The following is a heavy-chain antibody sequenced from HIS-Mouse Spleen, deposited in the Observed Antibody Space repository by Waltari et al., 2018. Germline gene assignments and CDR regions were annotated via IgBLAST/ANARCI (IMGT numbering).Heavy chain of an antibody. J-gene: IGHJ3*02. CDR1: GFTFSSYS. D-gene: IGHD7-27*01. Sequence: AASGFTFSSYSMNWVRQAPGKGLEWVSAISSSSSYIYYAYSVKGRFTISRDNAKNSLYLQMNSLRAEDTAVYYCARRLLTGDAFDIWGQGTMVTVSS. V-gene: IGHV3-21*01. CDR2: ISSSSSYI. CDR3: ARRLLTGDAFDI.